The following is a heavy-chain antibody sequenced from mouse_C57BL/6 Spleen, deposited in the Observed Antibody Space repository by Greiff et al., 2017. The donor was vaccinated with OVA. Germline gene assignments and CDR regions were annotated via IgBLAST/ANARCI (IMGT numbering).Heavy chain of an antibody. CDR2: ISSGGDYI. CDR3: TRVPYYYGSSYPPLYFDY. Sequence: EVKLVESGEGLVKPGGSLKLSCAASGFTFSSYAMSWVRQTPEKRLEWVAYISSGGDYIYYADTVKGRFTISRDNARNTLYLQMSSLKSEDTAMYYCTRVPYYYGSSYPPLYFDYWGQGTTLTVSS. D-gene: IGHD1-1*01. V-gene: IGHV5-9-1*02. CDR1: GFTFSSYA. J-gene: IGHJ2*01.